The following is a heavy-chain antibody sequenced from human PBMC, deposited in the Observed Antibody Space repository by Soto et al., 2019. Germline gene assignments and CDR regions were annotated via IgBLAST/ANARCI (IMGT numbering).Heavy chain of an antibody. D-gene: IGHD6-13*01. CDR2: IYYSGST. CDR1: GGSMSSYY. CDR3: ASRPSSSAFYCAY. V-gene: IGHV4-59*01. J-gene: IGHJ4*02. Sequence: QVQLQESGPGLVKPSETLSLPCTVSGGSMSSYYWSWIRKPPGKGLAWIGYIYYSGSTNYNPSLKGRATIAVHMSNNQLAPELTSVTAADTTVYYGASRPSSSAFYCAYGGQGTLVTVSS.